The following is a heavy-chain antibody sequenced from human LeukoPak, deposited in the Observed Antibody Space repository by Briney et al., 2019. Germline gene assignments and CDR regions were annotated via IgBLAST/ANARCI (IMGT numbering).Heavy chain of an antibody. CDR1: GLIVSSNY. CDR2: IYGGGSI. CDR3: ARALNGFDI. Sequence: PGGSLRLSCAASGLIVSSNYMTWVRQAPGKGLEWVSVIYGGGSIYYADSVKGRFTISRDNSRNTLYLQMNSLRAEDTAVYYCARALNGFDIWGPGTLVTVSS. J-gene: IGHJ3*02. V-gene: IGHV3-53*01.